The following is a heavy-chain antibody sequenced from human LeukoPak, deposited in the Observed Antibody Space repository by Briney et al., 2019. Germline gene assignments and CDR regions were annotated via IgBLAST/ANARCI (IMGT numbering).Heavy chain of an antibody. Sequence: GGSLRLSRAASGFTFSSYWMHWVRQAPGKGLVWVPRISTDGSITDYADPVKGRFTISRDNAKSTLYLQMNSLRAEDTAVYYCARGIKGAYGPDYWGQGTLVTVSS. V-gene: IGHV3-74*01. CDR2: ISTDGSIT. CDR1: GFTFSSYW. D-gene: IGHD1-14*01. J-gene: IGHJ4*02. CDR3: ARGIKGAYGPDY.